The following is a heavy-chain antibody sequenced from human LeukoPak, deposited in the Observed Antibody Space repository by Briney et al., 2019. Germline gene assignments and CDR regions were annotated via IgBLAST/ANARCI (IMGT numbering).Heavy chain of an antibody. CDR1: GVSISDFY. V-gene: IGHV4-59*08. CDR3: ARHCIGGTCYDS. Sequence: SETLSLTCTVSGVSISDFYWSWIRQPPGEGLEWIGYIYHTGHSNYNPSLKGRVTMSVDTTKNHLSLNLTTVTAADSAVYYCARHCIGGTCYDSWGQGTLVTVSS. J-gene: IGHJ5*01. D-gene: IGHD2-15*01. CDR2: IYHTGHS.